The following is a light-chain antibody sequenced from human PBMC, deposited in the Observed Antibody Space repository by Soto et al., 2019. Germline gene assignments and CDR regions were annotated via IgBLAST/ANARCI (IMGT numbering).Light chain of an antibody. CDR3: CSNAGNRIFV. V-gene: IGLV2-23*01. Sequence: QSALTQPDSVSGSPGQSITISCIGTSSDVGAYDLVSWYQQYPGTAPRLIIYENIRRPSGIDSRFYCSKSGNTAALTISGLRAEDESNYHCCSNAGNRIFVFGGGTKLTVL. J-gene: IGLJ2*01. CDR2: ENI. CDR1: SSDVGAYDL.